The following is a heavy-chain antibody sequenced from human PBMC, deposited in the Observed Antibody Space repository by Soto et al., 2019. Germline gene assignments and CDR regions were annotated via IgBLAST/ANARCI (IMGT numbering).Heavy chain of an antibody. V-gene: IGHV1-3*01. CDR1: RYSFTTYA. Sequence: ASVMVSCKASRYSFTTYALHWVRQSPGQRLEWMGWINAVNGDTKYSEKFQGRVTITRDTSANTAYMELSSLRSEDTSVYYCARDPGTGAALRAYHFDYWGQGTLVTVSS. CDR3: ARDPGTGAALRAYHFDY. CDR2: INAVNGDT. J-gene: IGHJ4*02. D-gene: IGHD1-1*01.